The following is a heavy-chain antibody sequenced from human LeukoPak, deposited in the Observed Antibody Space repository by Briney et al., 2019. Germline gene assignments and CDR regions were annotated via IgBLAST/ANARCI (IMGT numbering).Heavy chain of an antibody. Sequence: GSSVKVSCKASGGTFSSYAISWVRQAPGQGREWMGGITPIFGTANYAQKFQGRVTITADESTSTAYMELSSLRSEDTAVYYCARRLDWYFDLWGRGTLVTVSS. CDR3: ARRLDWYFDL. D-gene: IGHD2-21*01. J-gene: IGHJ2*01. CDR1: GGTFSSYA. CDR2: ITPIFGTA. V-gene: IGHV1-69*01.